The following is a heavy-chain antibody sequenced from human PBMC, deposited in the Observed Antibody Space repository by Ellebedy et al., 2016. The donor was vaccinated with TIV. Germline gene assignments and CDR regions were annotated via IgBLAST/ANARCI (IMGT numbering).Heavy chain of an antibody. Sequence: GSLRLXXTVSGGSVSSGSYYWSWIRQPPGKGLEWIGYIYYSGSTNYTPSLKSRVTISVDTSKNQFSLKLSSVTAADTAVYYCASVCGGDCYMHAFDIWGQGTMVTVSS. V-gene: IGHV4-61*01. J-gene: IGHJ3*02. CDR1: GGSVSSGSYY. CDR2: IYYSGST. CDR3: ASVCGGDCYMHAFDI. D-gene: IGHD2-21*01.